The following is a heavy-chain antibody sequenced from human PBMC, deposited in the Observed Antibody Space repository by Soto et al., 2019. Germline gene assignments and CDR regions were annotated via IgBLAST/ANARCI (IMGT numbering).Heavy chain of an antibody. CDR1: GGSISSYY. CDR2: IYYSGST. J-gene: IGHJ4*02. D-gene: IGHD3-9*01. Sequence: QVQLQESGPGLVKPSETLSLTCTVSGGSISSYYWTWIRQPPGKGLEWIGYIYYSGSTNYKPSLKSRVTISVDTSKNQFSLKLSSVTAADTAVYYCARQLYDDTYYFDSWGQGTLVTVSS. V-gene: IGHV4-59*08. CDR3: ARQLYDDTYYFDS.